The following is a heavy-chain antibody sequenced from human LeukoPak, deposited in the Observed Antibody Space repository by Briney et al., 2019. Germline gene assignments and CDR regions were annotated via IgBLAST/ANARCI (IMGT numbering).Heavy chain of an antibody. CDR1: GGSISSGGYY. CDR2: INHSGST. V-gene: IGHV4-31*03. CDR3: ASLTGDRGWYFDL. D-gene: IGHD7-27*01. J-gene: IGHJ2*01. Sequence: PSEALSLTCTVSGGSISSGGYYWSWIRQHPGKGLEWIGEINHSGSTNYNPSLKSRVTISVDTSKNQFSLKLSSVTAADTAVYYCASLTGDRGWYFDLWGRGTLVTVSS.